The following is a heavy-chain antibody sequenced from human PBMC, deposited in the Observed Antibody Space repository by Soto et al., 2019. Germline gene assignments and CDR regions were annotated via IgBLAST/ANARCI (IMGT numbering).Heavy chain of an antibody. CDR2: ISYDGSNI. CDR1: GFTFSSYA. CDR3: ARVPYGGSYCMDV. J-gene: IGHJ6*02. Sequence: QVQLVESGGGVVQPGRSLRLSCAASGFTFSSYAMHWVRQAPGKGLEWVAVISYDGSNIYYADSVKGRFTISRDNSKNALYLQMNSLRAEDTAVYYCARVPYGGSYCMDVWGQGTTVTVSS. D-gene: IGHD3-16*01. V-gene: IGHV3-30-3*01.